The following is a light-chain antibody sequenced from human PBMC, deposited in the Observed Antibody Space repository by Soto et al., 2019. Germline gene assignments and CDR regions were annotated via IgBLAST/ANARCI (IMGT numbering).Light chain of an antibody. CDR2: GAS. J-gene: IGKJ1*01. V-gene: IGKV3-20*01. CDR1: QSVSSSY. CDR3: QQYGSSPPWT. Sequence: EIVLTQSPGTLSLSPGERATLSCMASQSVSSSYLAWYQQKPGQAPRLLIYGASSRATGIPDRFSGSGSGTDFTLTISRLEPEDFAVYYCQQYGSSPPWTFGKGTKV.